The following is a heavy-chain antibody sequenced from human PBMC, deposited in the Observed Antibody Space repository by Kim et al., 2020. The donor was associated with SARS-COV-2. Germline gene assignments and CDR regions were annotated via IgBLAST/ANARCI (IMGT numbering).Heavy chain of an antibody. CDR1: GFTFSSYG. J-gene: IGHJ6*02. Sequence: GGSLRLSCAASGFTFSSYGMHWVRQAPGKGLEWVAVIWYDGSNKYYADSVKGRFTISRDNSKNTLYLQMNSLRAEDTAVYYCARDGHGYGHRDVYYYGMDVWGQGTTVTVSS. V-gene: IGHV3-33*01. CDR2: IWYDGSNK. CDR3: ARDGHGYGHRDVYYYGMDV. D-gene: IGHD5-18*01.